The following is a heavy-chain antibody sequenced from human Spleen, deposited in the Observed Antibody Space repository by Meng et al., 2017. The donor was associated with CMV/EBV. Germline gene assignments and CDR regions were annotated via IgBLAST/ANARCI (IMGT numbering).Heavy chain of an antibody. CDR1: TYSSYT. CDR3: ARATYYYGSGSYYGSFDP. J-gene: IGHJ5*02. D-gene: IGHD3-10*01. Sequence: TYSSYTIGWVRQAPGQGLEWMGIINPSGGSTSYAQKFQGRVTMTRDTSTSTVYMELSSLRSEDTAVYYCARATYYYGSGSYYGSFDPWGQGTLVTVSS. CDR2: INPSGGST. V-gene: IGHV1-46*01.